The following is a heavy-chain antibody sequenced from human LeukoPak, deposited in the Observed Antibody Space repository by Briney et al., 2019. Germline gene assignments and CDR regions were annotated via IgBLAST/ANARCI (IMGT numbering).Heavy chain of an antibody. D-gene: IGHD1-14*01. J-gene: IGHJ6*03. CDR1: GFIFSGYW. V-gene: IGHV3-7*01. Sequence: HPGGSLRLSCAASGFIFSGYWMTWVRQPPGKGLEWVANIKQDGSEYYSVDSVRGRFTISRDNAKNSLYLQMNSLRAEDTAVYYCARFGNNPRAYYYYYMDVWGNGTTVTVS. CDR2: IKQDGSEY. CDR3: ARFGNNPRAYYYYYMDV.